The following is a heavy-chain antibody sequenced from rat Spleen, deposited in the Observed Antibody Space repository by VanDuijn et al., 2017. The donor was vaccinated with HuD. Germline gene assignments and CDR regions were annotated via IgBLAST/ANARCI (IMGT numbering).Heavy chain of an antibody. D-gene: IGHD1-4*01. CDR2: VTDEGGGT. CDR3: ARHELPGYDWFAY. CDR1: GFTFSDYG. Sequence: EVQLVESGGGLVQPGKSLKLSCAASGFTFSDYGMAWVRQSPTKGLEWVATVTDEGGGTYYRESVKGRFTISRNNAKSTLYLQMNSLRSEDTATYYCARHELPGYDWFAYWGQGTLVTVSS. V-gene: IGHV5-29*01. J-gene: IGHJ3*01.